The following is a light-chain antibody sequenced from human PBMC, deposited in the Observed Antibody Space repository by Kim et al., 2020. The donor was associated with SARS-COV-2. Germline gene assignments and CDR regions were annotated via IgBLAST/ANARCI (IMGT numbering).Light chain of an antibody. V-gene: IGKV3-11*01. Sequence: EIVLTQSPVTLSLSPGQRATLSCRASQSVSRYLAWYQQKPGQAPRLLIYDASNRATGIPARFSGSGSGTDFTLTISSLEPEDFAVYYCQHRSSWPLTFGGGTKVDIK. CDR2: DAS. J-gene: IGKJ4*01. CDR1: QSVSRY. CDR3: QHRSSWPLT.